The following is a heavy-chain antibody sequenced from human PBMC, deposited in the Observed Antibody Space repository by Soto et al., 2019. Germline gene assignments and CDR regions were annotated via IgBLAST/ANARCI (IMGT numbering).Heavy chain of an antibody. CDR1: GFTFEDYV. Sequence: GGSPRLSCAASGFTFEDYVMHWVRQVPGKGLEWVAGISWNNGVIGYADSVKGRFTVSRDNAKNSLNLHMNSLREEDTALYYCAKDMSYESRGSCVDNWGPGTLVTVSS. CDR2: ISWNNGVI. V-gene: IGHV3-9*01. D-gene: IGHD3-22*01. CDR3: AKDMSYESRGSCVDN. J-gene: IGHJ4*02.